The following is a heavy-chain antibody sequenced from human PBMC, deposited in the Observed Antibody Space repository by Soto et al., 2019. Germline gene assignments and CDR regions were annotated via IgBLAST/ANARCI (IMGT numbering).Heavy chain of an antibody. Sequence: WLSXRLSGTSSVFSCIMYCRHLFRQVPGKGPECVSRISDDGSRSDYADSVKGRFTISRDNAKNTLYLEMHVLRADDTAVYYCPRGHRTSSVGKRALWGPGTPVKVYS. D-gene: IGHD2-2*01. CDR3: PRGHRTSSVGKRAL. V-gene: IGHV3-74*01. CDR2: ISDDGSRS. J-gene: IGHJ4*02. CDR1: VFSCIMYC.